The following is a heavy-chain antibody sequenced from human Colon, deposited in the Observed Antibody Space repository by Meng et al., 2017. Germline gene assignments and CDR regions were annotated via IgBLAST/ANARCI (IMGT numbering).Heavy chain of an antibody. J-gene: IGHJ4*02. V-gene: IGHV3-74*01. Sequence: GPLVGAGGGLGRPGGALRLSCAASGFTLSAHWMHWVRQAPGKGLVGIARISVDETATTYADSVKGRFTISRDNAKNTLYLQMNSLRAEDTAVYYCARSGYHNGYDYWGQGTLVTVSS. D-gene: IGHD6-25*01. CDR3: ARSGYHNGYDY. CDR1: GFTLSAHW. CDR2: ISVDETAT.